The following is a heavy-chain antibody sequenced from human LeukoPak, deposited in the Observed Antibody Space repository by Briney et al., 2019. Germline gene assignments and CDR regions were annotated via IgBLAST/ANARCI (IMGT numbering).Heavy chain of an antibody. CDR1: GFTFSSYT. D-gene: IGHD1-26*01. J-gene: IGHJ4*02. V-gene: IGHV3-23*01. Sequence: QPGGSLRLSCAASGFTFSSYTMSWVRQAPGKGLEWVSAISGSGGSTYYADSVKGRFTISRDNSKNTLYLQMNSLRAEDTAVYYCAKGSGSYGVTFDYWGQGTLVTVSS. CDR3: AKGSGSYGVTFDY. CDR2: ISGSGGST.